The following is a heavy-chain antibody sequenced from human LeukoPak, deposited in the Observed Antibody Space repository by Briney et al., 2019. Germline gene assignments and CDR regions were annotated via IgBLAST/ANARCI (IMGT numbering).Heavy chain of an antibody. CDR1: GYSFTAHF. CDR3: ARERAAAGTVDAFDI. Sequence: GASVKVSCKASGYSFTAHFMHWIRQAPGQGLEWMGQTNPDNVGTKYAPKFQGRVTMTRDTSTSTVYMELSSLRSEDTAVYYCARERAAAGTVDAFDIWGQGTMVTVSS. V-gene: IGHV1-2*06. J-gene: IGHJ3*02. D-gene: IGHD6-13*01. CDR2: TNPDNVGT.